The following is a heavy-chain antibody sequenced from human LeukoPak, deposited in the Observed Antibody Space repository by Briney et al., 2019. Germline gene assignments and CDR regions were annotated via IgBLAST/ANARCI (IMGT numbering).Heavy chain of an antibody. CDR1: GYSFTSYW. J-gene: IGHJ4*02. V-gene: IGHV5-51*01. D-gene: IGHD3-22*01. Sequence: GESLKISCKGSGYSFTSYWIGWVRQMPGKGLEWMGIIYPGDSDTRYSPSFQGQVTISADKSISTAYLQWSSLKASDTAMYYCARHAYYYDSSGYPYFDCWGQGTLVTVSS. CDR2: IYPGDSDT. CDR3: ARHAYYYDSSGYPYFDC.